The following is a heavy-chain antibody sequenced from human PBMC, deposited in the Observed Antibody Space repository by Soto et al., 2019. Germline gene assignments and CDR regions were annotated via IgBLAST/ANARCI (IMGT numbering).Heavy chain of an antibody. CDR3: AKMERTQLWLLVQN. V-gene: IGHV4-31*03. CDR2: ITYGGSI. J-gene: IGHJ4*02. CDR1: GASITNDDFF. D-gene: IGHD5-18*01. Sequence: LSLTCTVSGASITNDDFFWSWVRQHPDKGLEWLAYITYGGSIYYNPSLRSRLSVSIDKSKSQFSLNVRSVTAADTAVYFCAKMERTQLWLLVQNWGQGLPVTVSS.